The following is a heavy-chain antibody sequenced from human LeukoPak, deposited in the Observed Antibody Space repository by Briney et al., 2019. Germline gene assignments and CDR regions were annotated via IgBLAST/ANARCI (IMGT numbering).Heavy chain of an antibody. J-gene: IGHJ4*02. D-gene: IGHD5-12*01. CDR3: ARDAATGYSGYEVFDY. CDR2: IWYDGSNK. V-gene: IGHV3-33*08. Sequence: GGSLRLSCSAAGFTFSSYAMHWVRQAPGKGLEWVAVIWYDGSNKYYADSGKGRFTISRDNSKNTLYLQMNSLRAEDTAVYYCARDAATGYSGYEVFDYWGQGTLVTVSS. CDR1: GFTFSSYA.